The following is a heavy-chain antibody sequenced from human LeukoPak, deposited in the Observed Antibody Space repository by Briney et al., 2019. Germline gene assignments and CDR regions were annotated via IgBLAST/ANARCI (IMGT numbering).Heavy chain of an antibody. CDR2: INPNSGGT. CDR3: ARGYCSGGSCYNSDY. V-gene: IGHV1-2*02. D-gene: IGHD2-15*01. Sequence: ASVKVSCKASGYTFTGYYMHWVRQAPGQGLEWMGWINPNSGGTNYAQKFQGRVTMTRDTSISTAYMELSRLRSDDTAVYYCARGYCSGGSCYNSDYWGQGTLVTVSS. J-gene: IGHJ4*02. CDR1: GYTFTGYY.